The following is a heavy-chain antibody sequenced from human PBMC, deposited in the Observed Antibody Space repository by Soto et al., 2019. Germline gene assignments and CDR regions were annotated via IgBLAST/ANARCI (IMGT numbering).Heavy chain of an antibody. J-gene: IGHJ4*02. V-gene: IGHV1-46*01. CDR1: GYTFTSYY. Sequence: QVQLVQSGAEVKKPGASVKVSCKASGYTFTSYYMHWVRQAPGQGLEWMGIINPSGGSTSYAQKFQGRVTMTRDTSTSTVYMELSSLRSEDTAVYYCARHLIDHYDSSGYYLYWGQGTLVTVSS. D-gene: IGHD3-22*01. CDR2: INPSGGST. CDR3: ARHLIDHYDSSGYYLY.